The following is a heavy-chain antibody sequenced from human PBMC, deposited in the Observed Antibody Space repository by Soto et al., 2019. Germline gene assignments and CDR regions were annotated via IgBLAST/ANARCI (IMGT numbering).Heavy chain of an antibody. CDR2: INHSGST. D-gene: IGHD2-15*01. CDR3: ARGHSCSGGSCYRYGMDV. V-gene: IGHV4-34*01. CDR1: GGSFSGYY. J-gene: IGHJ6*02. Sequence: SETLSLTCAVYGGSFSGYYWSWIRQPPGKGLEWIGEINHSGSTNYNPSLKSRVTISVDTSKNQFSLKLSSVTAADTAVYYCARGHSCSGGSCYRYGMDVWGQGTTVTVSS.